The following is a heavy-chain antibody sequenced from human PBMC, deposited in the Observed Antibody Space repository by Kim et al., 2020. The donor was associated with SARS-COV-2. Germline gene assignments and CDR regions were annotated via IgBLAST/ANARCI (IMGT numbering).Heavy chain of an antibody. Sequence: YSPSLRSRVTISVDTSKNHFSLRMTSVTAADTAVYYCARGRGGNDYGAYWGLGALVTVSS. D-gene: IGHD2-15*01. J-gene: IGHJ4*02. V-gene: IGHV4-61*03. CDR3: ARGRGGNDYGAY.